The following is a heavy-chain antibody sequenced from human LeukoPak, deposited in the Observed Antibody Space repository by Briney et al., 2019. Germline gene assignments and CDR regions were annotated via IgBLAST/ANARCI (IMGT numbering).Heavy chain of an antibody. D-gene: IGHD6-13*01. CDR2: INSDESRT. CDR1: GFTFNTFW. V-gene: IGHV3-74*01. CDR3: ARGQHRIAAAATGVGFDY. J-gene: IGHJ4*02. Sequence: PGGSLRLSCAASGFTFNTFWMHWVRQVPGKGLVWVSRINSDESRTNYADSVKGRFTISRDNSKNTLYLQMNSLRAEDTSVYYCARGQHRIAAAATGVGFDYWGQGTLVTVSS.